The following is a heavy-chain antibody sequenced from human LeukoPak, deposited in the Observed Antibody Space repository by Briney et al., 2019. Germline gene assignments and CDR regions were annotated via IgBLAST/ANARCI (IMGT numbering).Heavy chain of an antibody. D-gene: IGHD6-6*01. V-gene: IGHV5-51*01. CDR1: GYSFTSYW. J-gene: IGHJ3*02. Sequence: GESLKISCKGSGYSFTSYWIGWVRQMPGKGLEWMGIIYPGDSDTRYSPSFQGQVTISADKSISTAYLQWSSLKASDTAMYYCASQTGSIAARGIAFDIWGQGTMVTVSS. CDR2: IYPGDSDT. CDR3: ASQTGSIAARGIAFDI.